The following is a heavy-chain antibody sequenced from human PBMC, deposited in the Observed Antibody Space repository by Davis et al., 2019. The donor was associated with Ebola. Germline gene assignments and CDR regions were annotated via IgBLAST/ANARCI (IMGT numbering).Heavy chain of an antibody. CDR3: ARGRKVVLWWLAPDY. D-gene: IGHD2-21*01. CDR1: GGSISSSGYY. J-gene: IGHJ4*02. CDR2: VYYSGST. Sequence: PSETLSLTCTVSGGSISSSGYYWVWIRQPPGKGLEWIGSVYYSGSTYYNPSLKSRVAISVDTSKNQFSLKLSSVTAADTAVYYCARGRKVVLWWLAPDYWGQGTLVTVSS. V-gene: IGHV4-39*07.